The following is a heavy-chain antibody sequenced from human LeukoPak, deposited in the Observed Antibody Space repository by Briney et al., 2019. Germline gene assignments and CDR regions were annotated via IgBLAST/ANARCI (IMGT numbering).Heavy chain of an antibody. Sequence: RAGGSLRLSCVASRFTFSDYWMTWVRQAPGKGLERVANIKKDGGEKYYMESVKGRFTISRDNARNSLYLQMNSLRAEDTAMYFCARDSNPYCSGGSCTAFDIWGQGTMVTVSS. J-gene: IGHJ3*02. CDR2: IKKDGGEK. CDR3: ARDSNPYCSGGSCTAFDI. D-gene: IGHD2-15*01. V-gene: IGHV3-7*01. CDR1: RFTFSDYW.